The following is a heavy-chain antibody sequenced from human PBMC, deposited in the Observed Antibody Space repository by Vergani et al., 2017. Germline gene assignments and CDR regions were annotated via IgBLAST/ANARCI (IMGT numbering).Heavy chain of an antibody. D-gene: IGHD6-19*01. CDR3: ARSLVAGKGGY. V-gene: IGHV3-48*01. CDR2: ISTTSDTI. CDR1: GFTFSSYS. J-gene: IGHJ4*02. Sequence: DVQLVESGGDLVQPGGSLRLSCAASGFTFSSYSMNWVRQAPGKGLEWIPYISTTSDTIYYADSVRGRFTISRDNAKNSLYLEMNSLRVEDTAVYFCARSLVAGKGGYWGQGTLVTVSS.